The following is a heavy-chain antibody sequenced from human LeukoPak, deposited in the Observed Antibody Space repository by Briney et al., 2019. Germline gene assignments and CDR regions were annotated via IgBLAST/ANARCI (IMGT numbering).Heavy chain of an antibody. CDR1: GGSISSSSYY. J-gene: IGHJ4*02. V-gene: IGHV4-39*07. CDR3: ARGRGYDILTGYSYYFDY. CDR2: INHSGST. Sequence: PSETLSLTCTVSGGSISSSSYYWSWIRQPPGKGLEWIGEINHSGSTNYNPSLKSRVTISVDTSKNQFSLKLSSVTAADTAVYYCARGRGYDILTGYSYYFDYWGQGTLVTVSS. D-gene: IGHD3-9*01.